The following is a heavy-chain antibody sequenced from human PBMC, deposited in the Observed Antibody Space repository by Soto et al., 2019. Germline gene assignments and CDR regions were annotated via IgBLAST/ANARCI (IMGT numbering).Heavy chain of an antibody. CDR3: AKDLDIVVVPAEIDP. CDR2: MSYDGSNK. Sequence: LRLSCAASGFTFSSYGMHWVRQAPGKGLEWVAVMSYDGSNKYYADSVKGRFTISRDNSKNTLYLQMNSLRAEDTAVYYCAKDLDIVVVPAEIDPWGQGTLVTVSS. D-gene: IGHD2-2*01. J-gene: IGHJ5*02. V-gene: IGHV3-30*18. CDR1: GFTFSSYG.